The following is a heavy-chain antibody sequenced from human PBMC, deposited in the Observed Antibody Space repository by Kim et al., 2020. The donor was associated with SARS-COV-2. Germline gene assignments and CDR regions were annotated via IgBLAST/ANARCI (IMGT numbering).Heavy chain of an antibody. CDR1: GFTFSSYG. V-gene: IGHV3-33*06. J-gene: IGHJ6*02. Sequence: GGSLRLSCAASGFTFSSYGMHWVRQAPGKGLEWVAVIWYDGSNKYYADSVKGRFTISRDNSKNTLYLQMNSLRAEDTAVYYCAKMNLGSYSTSYYYYGMDVWGQGTTVTVSS. D-gene: IGHD1-26*01. CDR2: IWYDGSNK. CDR3: AKMNLGSYSTSYYYYGMDV.